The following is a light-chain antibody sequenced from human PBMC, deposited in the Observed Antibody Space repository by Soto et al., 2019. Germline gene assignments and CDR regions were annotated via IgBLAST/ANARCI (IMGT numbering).Light chain of an antibody. CDR2: EVS. J-gene: IGLJ3*02. CDR1: SSDVGGYNY. V-gene: IGLV2-8*01. CDR3: SSYAGSNNLGV. Sequence: QSVLTQPPSVSGSPGQSVTISCTGTSSDVGGYNYVSWYQQHPGKAPKLMIYEVSKRPSGVPDRFSGSKSGNTASLTVSGLQAEDEADYYCSSYAGSNNLGVFGGGTKLTVL.